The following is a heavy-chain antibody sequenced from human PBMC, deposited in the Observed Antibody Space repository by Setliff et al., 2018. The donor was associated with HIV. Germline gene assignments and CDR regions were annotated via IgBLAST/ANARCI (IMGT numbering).Heavy chain of an antibody. J-gene: IGHJ3*02. CDR1: GGSISSYY. V-gene: IGHV4-59*08. CDR2: IYYSGST. CDR3: ARRNQPPDLAFDI. D-gene: IGHD2-2*01. Sequence: KTSETLSLTCTVSGGSISSYYWSRIRQPPGKGLEWIGYIYYSGSTNYNPSLKSRVTISVDTSKNQFSLKLSSVTAADTAVYYCARRNQPPDLAFDIWGRGTMVTVSS.